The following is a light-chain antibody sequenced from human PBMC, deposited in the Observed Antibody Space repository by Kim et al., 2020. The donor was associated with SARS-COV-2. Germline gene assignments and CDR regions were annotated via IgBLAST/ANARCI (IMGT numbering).Light chain of an antibody. CDR2: YDS. CDR1: NIGSKT. J-gene: IGLJ2*01. Sequence: SYELTQPPSVSVAPGKMARITCGGNNIGSKTVHWYQQKPGQAPVLVIYYDSDRPSGIPERFSGSNSGNTATLTISRVEAGDEADYYCQVWDSSNDHLVIGGGTQLTVL. CDR3: QVWDSSNDHLV. V-gene: IGLV3-21*04.